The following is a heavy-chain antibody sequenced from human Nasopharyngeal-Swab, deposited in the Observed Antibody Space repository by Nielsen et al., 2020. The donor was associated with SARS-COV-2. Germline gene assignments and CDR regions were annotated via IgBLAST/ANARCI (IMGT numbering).Heavy chain of an antibody. D-gene: IGHD4-17*01. Sequence: GESLKISCAASGFTFDNYEMNWVRQAPGKGLEGVSYISTSGATIHYADSVRGRFTISRDNAKKSLHLQMNSLRAEDTAVYYCVRGSYGHYDSWGQGALITVSS. CDR3: VRGSYGHYDS. V-gene: IGHV3-48*03. CDR2: ISTSGATI. CDR1: GFTFDNYE. J-gene: IGHJ5*01.